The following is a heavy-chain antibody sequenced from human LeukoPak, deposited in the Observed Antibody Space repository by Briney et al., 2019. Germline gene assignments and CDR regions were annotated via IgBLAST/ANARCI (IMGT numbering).Heavy chain of an antibody. D-gene: IGHD1-26*01. J-gene: IGHJ4*02. Sequence: GGSLRLSCAVSGFTFSGFWMSWSRQAPGKGLEWVASINSDGSEGYYADVVKGRFTISRDNAKNSLYLQMSSLRAEDTALYYCAKDDGIGGSYYGYYFDYWGQGTLVTVSS. CDR3: AKDDGIGGSYYGYYFDY. CDR1: GFTFSGFW. V-gene: IGHV3-7*03. CDR2: INSDGSEG.